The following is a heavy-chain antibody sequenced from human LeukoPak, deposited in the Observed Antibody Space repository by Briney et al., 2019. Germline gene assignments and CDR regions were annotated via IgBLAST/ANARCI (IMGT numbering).Heavy chain of an antibody. D-gene: IGHD2-21*02. CDR1: GGSFSNYY. Sequence: PSETLSLTCGVYGGSFSNYYWSCIRQPPGKGLGWIGEINHSGSTNYNPSLKSRVTISVDTSKNQFSLMLTSVTAADTAVYYCARGECGIDCPKYNWFHPWGQGTLVTVSS. CDR2: INHSGST. V-gene: IGHV4-34*01. J-gene: IGHJ5*02. CDR3: ARGECGIDCPKYNWFHP.